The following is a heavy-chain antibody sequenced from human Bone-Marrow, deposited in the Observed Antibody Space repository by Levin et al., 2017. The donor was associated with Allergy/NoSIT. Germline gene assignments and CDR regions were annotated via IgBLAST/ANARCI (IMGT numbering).Heavy chain of an antibody. CDR3: AREVYYDSSGYPPSLDY. Sequence: GESLKISCAASGFTFSSYSMNWVRQAPGKGLEWVSSISSSSSYIYYADSVKGRFTISRDNAKNSLYLQMNSLRAEDTAVYYCAREVYYDSSGYPPSLDYWGQGTLVTVSS. D-gene: IGHD3-22*01. CDR2: ISSSSSYI. J-gene: IGHJ4*02. V-gene: IGHV3-21*01. CDR1: GFTFSSYS.